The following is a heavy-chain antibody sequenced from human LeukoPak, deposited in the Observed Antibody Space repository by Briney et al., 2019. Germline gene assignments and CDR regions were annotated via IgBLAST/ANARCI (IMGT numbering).Heavy chain of an antibody. CDR1: GTTFSSYA. V-gene: IGHV3-23*01. Sequence: GGSLRLSCAASGTTFSSYAMSWVRQAPGKGLEWVSGISGSGSSAYYADSVRGRFTISRDNSKNTLYLQMNSLRAEDTAIYYCAKDLNDYSPYYFDYWGQGTLVTVSS. CDR2: ISGSGSSA. J-gene: IGHJ4*02. CDR3: AKDLNDYSPYYFDY. D-gene: IGHD4-11*01.